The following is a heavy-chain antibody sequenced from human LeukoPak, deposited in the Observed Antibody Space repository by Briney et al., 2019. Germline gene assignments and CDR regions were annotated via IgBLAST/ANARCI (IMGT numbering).Heavy chain of an antibody. Sequence: SETLSLTCTVPGGFLSSYYWSWIRQPPGKGMEWGGYIYYSGSTNYHPSLKRRVPISVDTSKNQFSLKRSSVTAADTAVYYGAIVTPGNLLDYWGQGTLVTVSS. CDR1: GGFLSSYY. J-gene: IGHJ4*02. V-gene: IGHV4-59*01. CDR3: AIVTPGNLLDY. D-gene: IGHD1-14*01. CDR2: IYYSGST.